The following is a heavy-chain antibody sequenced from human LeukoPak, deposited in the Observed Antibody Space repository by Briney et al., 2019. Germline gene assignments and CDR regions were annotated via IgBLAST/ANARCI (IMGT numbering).Heavy chain of an antibody. D-gene: IGHD6-19*01. Sequence: SETLSLTCTVSGVSISSYYCSWFRQPPGKGLEWIGYISTSGSTDYSPSLKSRATMSKDTSKNQFSLNLSSVTAADTAVYYCARHEEGSGWYRSYIDLWGRGTLVIVSS. CDR3: ARHEEGSGWYRSYIDL. CDR2: ISTSGST. V-gene: IGHV4-4*09. CDR1: GVSISSYY. J-gene: IGHJ2*01.